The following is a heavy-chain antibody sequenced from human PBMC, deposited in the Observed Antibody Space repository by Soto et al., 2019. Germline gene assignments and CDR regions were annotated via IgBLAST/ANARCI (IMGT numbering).Heavy chain of an antibody. D-gene: IGHD3-3*01. CDR1: GGSVSSGSYY. V-gene: IGHV4-61*01. CDR2: TDYSGST. J-gene: IGHJ4*02. Sequence: QVQLQESGPGLVKPSETLSLTCTVSGGSVSSGSYYWSWIRQPPGKGLEWIGYTDYSGSTNYHPYLKKLLTIRVETSKNQRSRKLSSVTAADTGVYYCARGRGYHFESGYNADGLYDYRGQGTLGTLSS. CDR3: ARGRGYHFESGYNADGLYDY.